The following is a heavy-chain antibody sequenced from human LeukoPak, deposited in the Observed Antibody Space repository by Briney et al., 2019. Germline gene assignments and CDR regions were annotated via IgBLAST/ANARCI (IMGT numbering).Heavy chain of an antibody. J-gene: IGHJ4*02. Sequence: GGSLRLSCAASGFTVSSYAMSSVRQAPRKWREWRSAISGRGGSTYYADSVKRRFSISRDNSKTTLYLQMNRLRAEDTAVYYCAKGSIAAAGICVYWGQGTLVTVSS. CDR3: AKGSIAAAGICVY. CDR1: GFTVSSYA. V-gene: IGHV3-23*01. CDR2: ISGRGGST. D-gene: IGHD6-13*01.